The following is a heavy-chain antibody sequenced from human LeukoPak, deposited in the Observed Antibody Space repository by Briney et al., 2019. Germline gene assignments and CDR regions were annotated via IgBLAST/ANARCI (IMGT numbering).Heavy chain of an antibody. CDR3: AREEGSKLRYFDWFPMAYFDY. J-gene: IGHJ4*02. CDR2: IYYSGSS. CDR1: GGSISSSSYY. Sequence: SETLSLTCTVSGGSISSSSYYWGWIRQPPGKGLEWIGSIYYSGSSYYNPSLKSRVTISVDTSKNQFSLKLSSVTAADTAVYYCAREEGSKLRYFDWFPMAYFDYWGQGTLVTVSS. V-gene: IGHV4-39*07. D-gene: IGHD3-9*01.